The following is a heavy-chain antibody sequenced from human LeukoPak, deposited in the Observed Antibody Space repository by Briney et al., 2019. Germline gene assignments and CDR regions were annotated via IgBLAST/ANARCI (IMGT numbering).Heavy chain of an antibody. Sequence: PGGSLRLSCAASGFTFSSYWMSWVRQAPGKGLEWVANIRQDGSEKYYVDSVKGRFTISRDNAKNSPYLQMNSLRAEDTAVYYCAREGGHYDILTGGDYWGQGTLVTVSS. J-gene: IGHJ4*02. V-gene: IGHV3-7*01. CDR2: IRQDGSEK. D-gene: IGHD3-9*01. CDR3: AREGGHYDILTGGDY. CDR1: GFTFSSYW.